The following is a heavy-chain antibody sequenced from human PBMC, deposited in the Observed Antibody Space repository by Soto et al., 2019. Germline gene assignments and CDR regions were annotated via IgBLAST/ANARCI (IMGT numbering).Heavy chain of an antibody. J-gene: IGHJ4*02. V-gene: IGHV4-30-4*01. CDR2: IYYSGST. CDR3: ARASGYSYGSRYYFDY. Sequence: SETLALTCTFSCGSISSGDYYCSCIRHPPGKGLEWIGYIYYSGSTYYNPSLKSRVTISVDTSKNQFSLKLSSVTAADTAVYYCARASGYSYGSRYYFDYWGQGTLVTVSS. CDR1: CGSISSGDYY. D-gene: IGHD5-18*01.